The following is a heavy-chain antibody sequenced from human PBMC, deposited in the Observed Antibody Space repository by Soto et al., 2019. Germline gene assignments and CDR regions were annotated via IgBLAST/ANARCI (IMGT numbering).Heavy chain of an antibody. D-gene: IGHD3-22*01. CDR2: INPNSGGT. Sequence: VSVKVSFKASGYIFTGHDMHWVRQAPGQGLEWMGSINPNSGGTNYAQKFQSRLTMTIDTSINTAYMELSMLRSDDTALYYCVRLLIIGAKTHFDYWGQRTLVTVSS. V-gene: IGHV1-2*02. J-gene: IGHJ4*02. CDR1: GYIFTGHD. CDR3: VRLLIIGAKTHFDY.